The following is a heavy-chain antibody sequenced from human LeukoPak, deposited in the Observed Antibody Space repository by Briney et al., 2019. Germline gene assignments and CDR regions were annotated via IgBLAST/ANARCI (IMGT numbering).Heavy chain of an antibody. D-gene: IGHD3-16*01. V-gene: IGHV1-69*13. CDR3: ASSFTWTYAFDI. Sequence: SVKVSCKASGGTFSSYAISWVRQAPGQGLEWMGGIIPIFGTANYAQKFQGRVTITADESTSTAYMELSSLRSEDTAVYYCASSFTWTYAFDIWGQGTMVTVSS. J-gene: IGHJ3*02. CDR2: IIPIFGTA. CDR1: GGTFSSYA.